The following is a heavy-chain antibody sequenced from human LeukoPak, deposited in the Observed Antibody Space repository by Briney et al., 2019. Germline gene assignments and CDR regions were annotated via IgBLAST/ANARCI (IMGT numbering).Heavy chain of an antibody. D-gene: IGHD1-26*01. CDR3: ARDGGGSYYSD. CDR2: VNSYNGNT. J-gene: IGHJ4*02. CDR1: GYTFSSYG. Sequence: ASVKVSCKASGYTFSSYGIIWARQAPGQGLEWMGWVNSYNGNTNYAQKFQGRVAMTTDTSTSTAYVELRSLRSDDTAVYYCARDGGGSYYSDWGQGTLVTVSS. V-gene: IGHV1-18*01.